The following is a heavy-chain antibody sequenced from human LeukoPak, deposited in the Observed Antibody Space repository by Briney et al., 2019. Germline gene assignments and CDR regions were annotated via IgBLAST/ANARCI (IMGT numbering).Heavy chain of an antibody. J-gene: IGHJ6*03. CDR2: IYYNGDT. V-gene: IGHV4-39*07. D-gene: IGHD1-1*01. CDR1: GGSIGSSTYY. Sequence: PSETLSLTCTVSGGSIGSSTYYWVWIRQPPEKGLEWIGSIYYNGDTYYSPSLQSRVSISVATSKNQFSLKLSSVTAADTAVYYCARERLSYYYMDAWGKGTTVTVSS. CDR3: ARERLSYYYMDA.